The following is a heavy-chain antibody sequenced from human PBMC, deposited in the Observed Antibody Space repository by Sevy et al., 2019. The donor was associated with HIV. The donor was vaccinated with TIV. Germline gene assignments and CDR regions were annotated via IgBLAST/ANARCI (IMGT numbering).Heavy chain of an antibody. CDR3: ARGFRRITMIVVVIPHFDY. V-gene: IGHV3-48*02. Sequence: GGSLRLSCAASGFTFSSYSMNRVRQAPGKGLEWVSYISSSGSTIYYADSVKGRFTISRDNAKNSLYLQMNSLRDEDTAVYYCARGFRRITMIVVVIPHFDYWGQGTLVTVSS. D-gene: IGHD3-22*01. CDR1: GFTFSSYS. CDR2: ISSSGSTI. J-gene: IGHJ4*02.